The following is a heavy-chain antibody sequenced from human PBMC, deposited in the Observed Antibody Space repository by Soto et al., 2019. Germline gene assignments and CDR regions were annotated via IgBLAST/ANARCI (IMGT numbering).Heavy chain of an antibody. CDR3: ARGMAVAGHYFDS. CDR2: SNHSGST. D-gene: IGHD6-19*01. J-gene: IGHJ4*02. Sequence: QVQLQQWGAGLLKPSETLSLTCAVYGGSFSGYYWSWIRQPPGKGLEWIGESNHSGSTNDNPSLKSRVTISVDTSKNQFSLKLRSVTAADTAVYYCARGMAVAGHYFDSWGRGTLVAVSS. V-gene: IGHV4-34*01. CDR1: GGSFSGYY.